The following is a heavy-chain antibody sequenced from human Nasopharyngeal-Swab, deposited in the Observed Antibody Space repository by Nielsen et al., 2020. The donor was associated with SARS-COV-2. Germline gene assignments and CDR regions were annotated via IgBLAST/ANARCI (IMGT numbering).Heavy chain of an antibody. CDR2: LNGDATTV. J-gene: IGHJ4*02. Sequence: ESLKISCAGSGFTFSSSWPHWVRQAPGEGLVWVARLNGDATTVDYADSVKGRFTISRDNAKNTLYLQMNGLRDEDAAIYYCARAGEYRFDYWGQGTLVTVSS. CDR3: ARAGEYRFDY. V-gene: IGHV3-74*01. D-gene: IGHD2/OR15-2a*01. CDR1: GFTFSSSW.